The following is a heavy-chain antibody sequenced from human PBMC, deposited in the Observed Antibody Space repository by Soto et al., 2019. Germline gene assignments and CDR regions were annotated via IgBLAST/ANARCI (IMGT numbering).Heavy chain of an antibody. CDR3: ARNGAYTAMGGNFDY. Sequence: QVQLVESGGGVVQPGRSLRLSCAASGFTFSSYAMHWVRQAPGKGLEWVAVISYDGSNKYYADSVKGRFTISRDNSKNTLYLQMNGLRAEDTAVYYCARNGAYTAMGGNFDYWGQGTLVTVSS. CDR2: ISYDGSNK. D-gene: IGHD5-18*01. J-gene: IGHJ4*02. CDR1: GFTFSSYA. V-gene: IGHV3-30-3*01.